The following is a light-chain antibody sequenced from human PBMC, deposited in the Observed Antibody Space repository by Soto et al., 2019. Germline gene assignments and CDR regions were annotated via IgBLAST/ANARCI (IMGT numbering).Light chain of an antibody. CDR1: QSVGTF. J-gene: IGKJ2*01. CDR3: QQYGPSPPDT. V-gene: IGKV3-11*01. Sequence: EIVLTQSPATLSLSPGERATLSCRATQSVGTFLAWYQHKPSQAPRLLIYAASHRATGIPARFSGGGSGTDFTLTISSLEPEDSAVYYCQQYGPSPPDTFGQGTKLEIK. CDR2: AAS.